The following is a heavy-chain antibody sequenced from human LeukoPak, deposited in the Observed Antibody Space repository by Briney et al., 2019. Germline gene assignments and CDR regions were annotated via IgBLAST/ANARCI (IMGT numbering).Heavy chain of an antibody. Sequence: QPGESLRLSCAASGFTFDDYAMHWVRQAPGKGLEWVSGISWNSGSIGYADSVKGRFTISRDNAKNSLYLQMNSLRAEDTALYYCAKDLYSSGSFDYWGQGTLVAVSS. D-gene: IGHD6-19*01. CDR1: GFTFDDYA. V-gene: IGHV3-9*01. CDR2: ISWNSGSI. J-gene: IGHJ4*02. CDR3: AKDLYSSGSFDY.